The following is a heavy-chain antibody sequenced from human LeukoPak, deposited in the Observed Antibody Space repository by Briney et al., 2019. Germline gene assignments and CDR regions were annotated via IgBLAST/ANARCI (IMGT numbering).Heavy chain of an antibody. CDR1: GGSISSSSYY. V-gene: IGHV4-39*01. D-gene: IGHD4-23*01. J-gene: IGHJ6*03. CDR3: ANMYGRDSGYYYYYYMDV. Sequence: SETLSLTCTVSGGSISSSSYYWGWIRQPPGKGLEWIGSIYSSGSTNYNPSLKSRVTISADTSKNQFSLKLSSVTAADTAVYYCANMYGRDSGYYYYYYMDVWGKGTTVTVSS. CDR2: IYSSGST.